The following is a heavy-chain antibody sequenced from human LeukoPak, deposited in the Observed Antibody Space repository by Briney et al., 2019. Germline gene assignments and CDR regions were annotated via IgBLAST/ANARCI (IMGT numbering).Heavy chain of an antibody. J-gene: IGHJ5*02. V-gene: IGHV3-23*01. Sequence: TGGSLRLSCAASGFTFSGFAMSWVRQAPGKGLEWVSAISGSGGSTYYADSVKGRFTISRDNSKNTLYLQMNSLRAEDTAVYYCARGREIAAAGWFDPWGQGTLVTVSS. CDR1: GFTFSGFA. D-gene: IGHD6-13*01. CDR3: ARGREIAAAGWFDP. CDR2: ISGSGGST.